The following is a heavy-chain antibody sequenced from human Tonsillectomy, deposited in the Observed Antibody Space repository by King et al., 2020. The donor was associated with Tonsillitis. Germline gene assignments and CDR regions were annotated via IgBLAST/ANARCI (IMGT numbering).Heavy chain of an antibody. V-gene: IGHV1-2*02. CDR3: ARDFQNMARGFVCGMDV. CDR1: GYTFTGYY. J-gene: IGHJ6*02. D-gene: IGHD3-10*01. Sequence: VQLVESGAEVKKPGASVKVSCKSSGYTFTGYYMHWVRQAPGQGLEWMGWINPNSGGTNSAQKFQGRVTMTRDTSISTAYMELSRLRSDDTAVYYCARDFQNMARGFVCGMDVWGQGTTVTVSS. CDR2: INPNSGGT.